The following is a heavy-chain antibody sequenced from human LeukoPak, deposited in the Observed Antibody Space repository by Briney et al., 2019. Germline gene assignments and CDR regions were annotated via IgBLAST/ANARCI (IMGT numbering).Heavy chain of an antibody. Sequence: GASVKVSCKASGYTFTSYGISWVRQAPGQGLEWMGWISAYNGNTNYAQKLQGRVTMTTDTSTSTAYVELRSLRSDDTAVYYCARLIDFWSAQYYFDYWGQGTLVTVSS. D-gene: IGHD3-3*01. J-gene: IGHJ4*02. CDR2: ISAYNGNT. CDR3: ARLIDFWSAQYYFDY. CDR1: GYTFTSYG. V-gene: IGHV1-18*01.